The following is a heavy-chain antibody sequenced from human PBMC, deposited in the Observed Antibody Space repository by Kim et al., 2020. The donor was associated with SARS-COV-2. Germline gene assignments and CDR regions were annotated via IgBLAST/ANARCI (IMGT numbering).Heavy chain of an antibody. CDR2: FYNDGST. J-gene: IGHJ6*02. D-gene: IGHD6-19*01. V-gene: IGHV4-59*13. CDR3: ARDPGITVANMYYYGLDV. CDR1: WGSITTYH. Sequence: SETLSLTCDVSWGSITTYHWGWIRQSPGKGLEWIGYFYNDGSTSYSPSLKSRVTISGDTSKNQLSLNLRSVTAADTAVYFCARDPGITVANMYYYGLDVWGQGTTVTVSS.